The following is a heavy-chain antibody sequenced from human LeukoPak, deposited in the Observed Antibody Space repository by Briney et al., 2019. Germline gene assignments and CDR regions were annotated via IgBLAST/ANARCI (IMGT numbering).Heavy chain of an antibody. CDR3: ARDKRITIFGVVSPNWFVP. D-gene: IGHD3-3*01. J-gene: IGHJ5*02. V-gene: IGHV4-30-4*08. Sequence: SQTLSLTCTVSGGSISSGDYYWSWIRQPPGKGLEWIGYIYYSGSTYYNPSLKSRVTISVDTSKNQFSLKLSSVTAADTAVYYCARDKRITIFGVVSPNWFVPWGQGTLVTVSS. CDR1: GGSISSGDYY. CDR2: IYYSGST.